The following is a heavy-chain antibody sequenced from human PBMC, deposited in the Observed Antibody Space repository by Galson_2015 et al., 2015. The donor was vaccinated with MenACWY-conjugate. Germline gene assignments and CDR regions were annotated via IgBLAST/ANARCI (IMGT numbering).Heavy chain of an antibody. CDR3: AKVPAAMLRGLGYFDY. J-gene: IGHJ4*02. Sequence: SLRLSCAASGFTFSSYAMSWVRQAPGKGLEWVSAISGSGGSTYYADSVKGRFTISRDNSKNTLYLQMNSLRAEDTAVYYCAKVPAAMLRGLGYFDYWGQGTLVTVSS. CDR1: GFTFSSYA. CDR2: ISGSGGST. V-gene: IGHV3-23*01. D-gene: IGHD2-2*01.